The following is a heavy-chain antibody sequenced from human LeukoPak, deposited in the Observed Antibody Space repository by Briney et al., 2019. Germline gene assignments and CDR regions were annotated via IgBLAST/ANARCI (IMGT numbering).Heavy chain of an antibody. J-gene: IGHJ5*02. Sequence: GGSLRLSCAASGFTFSGYEMNWVRQAPGKGLEWVSFISSGAHNISYADSVKGRFTISRDNAKNSLYLQMNSLRAEDTAVYYCARALLSSSGGSWGQGTLVTVSS. V-gene: IGHV3-48*03. D-gene: IGHD3-22*01. CDR1: GFTFSGYE. CDR3: ARALLSSSGGS. CDR2: ISSGAHNI.